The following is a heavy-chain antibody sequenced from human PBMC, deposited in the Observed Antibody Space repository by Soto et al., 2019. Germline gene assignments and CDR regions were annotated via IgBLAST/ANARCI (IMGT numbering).Heavy chain of an antibody. J-gene: IGHJ4*02. CDR1: GGSISSGGYY. D-gene: IGHD3-22*01. Sequence: TSGTLSLTCTVSGGSISSGGYYWSWIRQHPGKGLEWIGYIYYSGSTYYNPSLKSRVTISVDTSKNQFSLKLSSVTAADTAVYYCARGTKYYYDSSGYYHLDYWGQGTLVTVSS. CDR3: ARGTKYYYDSSGYYHLDY. CDR2: IYYSGST. V-gene: IGHV4-31*03.